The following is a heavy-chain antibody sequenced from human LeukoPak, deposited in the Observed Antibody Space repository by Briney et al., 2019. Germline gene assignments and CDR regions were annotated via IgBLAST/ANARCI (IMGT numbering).Heavy chain of an antibody. CDR1: GYTFTNYG. Sequence: ASVKVSCKASGYTFTNYGISWVRQAPGQGLEWMGRINPNSGGTNYAQKFQGRVTMTRDTSISTAYMELSRLRSDDTAVYYCARDRDRRSDYWGQGTLVTVSS. V-gene: IGHV1-2*06. J-gene: IGHJ4*02. D-gene: IGHD3-22*01. CDR2: INPNSGGT. CDR3: ARDRDRRSDY.